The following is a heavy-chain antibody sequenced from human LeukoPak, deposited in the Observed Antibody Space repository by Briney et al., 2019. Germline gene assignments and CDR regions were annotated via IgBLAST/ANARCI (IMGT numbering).Heavy chain of an antibody. CDR2: IYASGNT. D-gene: IGHD5-24*01. Sequence: SQTLSLTCSVSGASVSTTAYSWNWIRQPAGEGLEWIGRIYASGNTHYNPSLKSRVTMSLNTSKNQFSLTMNSVTAADSAVYFCASYREAYDLYPHGLDVWGRGTVVTVSS. V-gene: IGHV4-61*02. J-gene: IGHJ3*01. CDR3: ASYREAYDLYPHGLDV. CDR1: GASVSTTAYS.